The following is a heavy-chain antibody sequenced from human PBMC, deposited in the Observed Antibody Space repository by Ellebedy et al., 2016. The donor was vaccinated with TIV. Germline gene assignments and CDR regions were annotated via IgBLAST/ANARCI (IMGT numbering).Heavy chain of an antibody. Sequence: AASVKVSCKASGYSFTSYGISWVRQAPGQGLEWMGWINAYNGKTNIAQKFQGRVTMTTDTSTSKAYIEVRRLRSDDTAVYYCAREIGAGPVVFQYWGQGTLVIVSS. V-gene: IGHV1-18*04. D-gene: IGHD6-19*01. J-gene: IGHJ1*01. CDR2: INAYNGKT. CDR1: GYSFTSYG. CDR3: AREIGAGPVVFQY.